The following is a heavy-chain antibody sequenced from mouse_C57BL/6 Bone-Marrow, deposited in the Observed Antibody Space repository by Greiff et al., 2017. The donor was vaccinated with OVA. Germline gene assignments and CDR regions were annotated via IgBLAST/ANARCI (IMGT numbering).Heavy chain of an antibody. V-gene: IGHV14-3*01. J-gene: IGHJ2*01. Sequence: EVQLQQSVAELVRPGASVKLSCTASGFTITNTYMHWVKQRPEQGLEWIGRIDPATGNTKYAPKFQGKATLTADTSSNTAYLQLSSLTSEDTAIYCGDRVFITTVLDYWGQGTTLTVSS. CDR3: DRVFITTVLDY. CDR2: IDPATGNT. D-gene: IGHD1-1*01. CDR1: GFTITNTY.